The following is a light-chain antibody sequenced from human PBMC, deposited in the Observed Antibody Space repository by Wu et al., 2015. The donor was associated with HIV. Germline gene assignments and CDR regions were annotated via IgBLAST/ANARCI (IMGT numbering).Light chain of an antibody. CDR3: QQVTQYPYT. CDR1: QSINTY. V-gene: IGKV1-39*01. Sequence: DIQMTQSPSSLSASVGDRVTITCRASQSINTYLNWYQQKPGEAPKVLIYGASSLQSGVPSRFSGSGSGTDFTLTISSLQPEDFATYFCQQVTQYPYTFGQGTRVQIK. CDR2: GAS. J-gene: IGKJ2*01.